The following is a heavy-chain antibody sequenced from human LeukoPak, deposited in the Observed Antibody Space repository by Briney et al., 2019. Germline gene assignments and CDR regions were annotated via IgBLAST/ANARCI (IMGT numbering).Heavy chain of an antibody. CDR2: INHSGST. Sequence: SETLSLTCAVYGGSFSGYYWSWIRQPPGKGLERIGEINHSGSTNYNPSLKSRVTISVDTSKNQFSLKLSSVTAADTAVYYCARGFYGDYCMDVWGQGTTVTVSS. CDR3: ARGFYGDYCMDV. CDR1: GGSFSGYY. V-gene: IGHV4-34*01. D-gene: IGHD4-17*01. J-gene: IGHJ6*02.